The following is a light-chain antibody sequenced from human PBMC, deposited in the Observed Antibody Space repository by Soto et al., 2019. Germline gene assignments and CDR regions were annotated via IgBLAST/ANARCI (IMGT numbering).Light chain of an antibody. J-gene: IGKJ1*01. V-gene: IGKV1-27*01. CDR3: QKYNSASWT. CDR1: QGISNS. CDR2: AAS. Sequence: IQMTQFPSSLSASVGDRVTITCRASQGISNSLAWYQQKPGKVPKLLIYAASTLQSGVPSRFSGSGSGTDFALTISSLQPEDVATYYCQKYNSASWTFGQGTKVEIK.